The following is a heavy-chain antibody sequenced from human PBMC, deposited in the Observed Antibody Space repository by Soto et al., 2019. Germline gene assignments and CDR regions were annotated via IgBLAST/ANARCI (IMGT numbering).Heavy chain of an antibody. J-gene: IGHJ4*02. Sequence: PSETLSLTCTVSGGSISSSSYYWGWIRQPPGKGLEWIGEIYHSGSTNYNPSLKSRVTISVDKSKNQFSLKLSSVTAADTALYYCARDQGVAVAVFNYWGQGTLVTVSS. CDR3: ARDQGVAVAVFNY. D-gene: IGHD6-19*01. CDR1: GGSISSSSYY. CDR2: IYHSGST. V-gene: IGHV4-39*07.